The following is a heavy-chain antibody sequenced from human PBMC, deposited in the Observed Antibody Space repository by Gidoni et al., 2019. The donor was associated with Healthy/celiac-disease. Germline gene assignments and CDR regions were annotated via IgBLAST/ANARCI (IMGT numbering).Heavy chain of an antibody. V-gene: IGHV3-7*03. CDR1: GFTVSSSW. J-gene: IGHJ3*02. Sequence: EVQLVASGGGLVQPGGSLRLSCAASGFTVSSSWMSWVLQAPGKGLEWVANIKQSGSAKSSLASVTCRFPISIYTAKTSLSVHLHSLSAEATAVSFCASPSPAMTDAFDIWGQGTMVTVSS. CDR2: IKQSGSAK. CDR3: ASPSPAMTDAFDI.